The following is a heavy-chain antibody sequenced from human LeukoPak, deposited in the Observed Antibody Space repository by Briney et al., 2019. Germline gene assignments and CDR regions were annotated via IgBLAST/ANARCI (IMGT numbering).Heavy chain of an antibody. D-gene: IGHD3-10*01. CDR2: IIPILGIA. CDR1: GCTFSSYA. J-gene: IGHJ4*02. CDR3: ARDYYGSGSYCDY. Sequence: ASVKVSCKACGCTFSSYAISWVRQAPGQGLEWMGRIIPILGIANYAQKFQGRVTITADKSTSTAYMELSSLRSEDTAVYYCARDYYGSGSYCDYWGQGTLVTVSS. V-gene: IGHV1-69*04.